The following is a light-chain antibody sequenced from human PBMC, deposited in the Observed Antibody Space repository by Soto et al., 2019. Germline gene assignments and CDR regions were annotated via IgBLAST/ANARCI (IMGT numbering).Light chain of an antibody. CDR3: ATWDDSLSGWV. CDR1: SPNIGSNY. CDR2: RND. J-gene: IGLJ3*02. V-gene: IGLV1-47*01. Sequence: QSVLTQPPSASGTPGQRVTFSCSGSSPNIGSNYVYWYQQVPGTAPKLLIYRNDQRPSGVPDRFSASKSGTSASLAISGLRPEDEADYHCATWDDSLSGWVFGGGTKVTVL.